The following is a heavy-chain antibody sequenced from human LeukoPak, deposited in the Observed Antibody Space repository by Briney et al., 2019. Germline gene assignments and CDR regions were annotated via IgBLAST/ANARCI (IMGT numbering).Heavy chain of an antibody. Sequence: SETLSLTCTVSGGSISSYYWSWIRQPPGKGLEWIGYLYYSGSTNYNPSLKGRVTISVDTSKNQFSLKLSSVTAADTAVYYCAKSIRGEAYWGQGTLVTVSS. CDR2: LYYSGST. V-gene: IGHV4-59*01. CDR3: AKSIRGEAY. J-gene: IGHJ4*02. D-gene: IGHD3-10*01. CDR1: GGSISSYY.